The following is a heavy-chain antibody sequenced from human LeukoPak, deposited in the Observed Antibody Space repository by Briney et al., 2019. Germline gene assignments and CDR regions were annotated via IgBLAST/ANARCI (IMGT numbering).Heavy chain of an antibody. V-gene: IGHV3-9*01. Sequence: PGGSLRLSCAASGFTFDDYAMHWVRQAPGKGLEWVSGITWNSGNIGYADSVRGRFTISRDNAQNSLFLQMNSLRAEDTALYYCAKWGGYNSKWYYFDYWGQGTLVTVSS. CDR1: GFTFDDYA. CDR3: AKWGGYNSKWYYFDY. D-gene: IGHD6-13*01. J-gene: IGHJ4*02. CDR2: ITWNSGNI.